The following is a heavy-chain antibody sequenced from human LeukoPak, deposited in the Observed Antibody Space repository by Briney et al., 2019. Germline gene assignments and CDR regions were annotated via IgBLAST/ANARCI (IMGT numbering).Heavy chain of an antibody. CDR2: INPNSGGT. CDR3: ARGHGSYYYYMDV. J-gene: IGHJ6*03. V-gene: IGHV1-2*02. CDR1: GYTFTDFY. Sequence: ASVKASCKASGYTFTDFYMLWVRQAPGQGLEWMGWINPNSGGTDYAQKFQGRVTMTRDTSTSTAYMELSRLRSDDTAVYHCARGHGSYYYYMDVWGKGTTVTVSS. D-gene: IGHD3-10*01.